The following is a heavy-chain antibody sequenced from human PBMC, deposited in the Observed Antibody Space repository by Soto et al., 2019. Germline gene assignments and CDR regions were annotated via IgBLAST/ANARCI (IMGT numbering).Heavy chain of an antibody. CDR3: ARDNSQNYGTPAASSWSHP. J-gene: IGHJ5*02. Sequence: ASVKVSCKASGFSFSDYFMHWVRQAPGQGLEWMGIINPSGDSRNYAQKFKGRVTITRDTSTSTVYMDLSSLRYEETAVYYCARDNSQNYGTPAASSWSHPRGKGTSVTV. CDR2: INPSGDSR. CDR1: GFSFSDYF. D-gene: IGHD2-15*01. V-gene: IGHV1-46*01.